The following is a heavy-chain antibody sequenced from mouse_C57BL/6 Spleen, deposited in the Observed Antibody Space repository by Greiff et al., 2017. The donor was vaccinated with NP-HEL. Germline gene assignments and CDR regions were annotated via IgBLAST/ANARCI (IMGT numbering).Heavy chain of an antibody. CDR2: IDPSDSYT. CDR1: GYTFTSYW. J-gene: IGHJ3*01. Sequence: QVQLQQPGAELVMPGASVKLSCKASGYTFTSYWMHWVKQRPGQGLEWIGEIDPSDSYTNYNQKFKGKSTLTVDKSSSTAYMQLSSLTSEDSAVYYCARLSNYYGSSLAYWGQGTLVTVSA. V-gene: IGHV1-69*01. D-gene: IGHD1-1*01. CDR3: ARLSNYYGSSLAY.